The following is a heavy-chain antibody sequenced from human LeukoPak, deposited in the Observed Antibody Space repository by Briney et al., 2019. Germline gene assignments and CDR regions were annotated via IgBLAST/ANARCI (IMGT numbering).Heavy chain of an antibody. Sequence: GGSLRLSCAASGFTSSSYAMHWVRQAPGKGLEWVAVISYDGSNKYYADSVKGRFTISRDNSKNTLYLQMNSLRAEDTAVYYCARARQAVVVVAAIWFDPWGQGTLVTVSS. D-gene: IGHD2-15*01. V-gene: IGHV3-30-3*01. CDR1: GFTSSSYA. J-gene: IGHJ5*02. CDR3: ARARQAVVVVAAIWFDP. CDR2: ISYDGSNK.